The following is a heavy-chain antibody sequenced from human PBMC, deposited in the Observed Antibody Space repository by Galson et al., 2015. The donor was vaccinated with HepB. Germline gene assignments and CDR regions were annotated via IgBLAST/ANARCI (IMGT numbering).Heavy chain of an antibody. CDR2: ISYTGSMF. CDR1: GAFVGRGGYS. J-gene: IGHJ4*02. CDR3: AGNFDWLSTGEDF. V-gene: IGHV4-31*03. D-gene: IGHD3-9*01. Sequence: LSLTCTVSGAFVGRGGYSWRWIRQHPEQGLEWIGYISYTGSMFSYNPSLKSRVTISLDTSKNQFSLKLNSVSVADTAVYYCAGNFDWLSTGEDFWGPGTLVAVSS.